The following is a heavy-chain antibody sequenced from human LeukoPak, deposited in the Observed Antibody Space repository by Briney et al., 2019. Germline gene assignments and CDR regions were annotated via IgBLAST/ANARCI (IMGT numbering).Heavy chain of an antibody. V-gene: IGHV3-48*01. Sequence: GGSLRLSCAASGFTFSSYSMNWVRQAPGKGLEWVSYISSGSSTTYNADSVKGLFTISRDNAKNSLYLQMNSLRAEDTAVYYCATPARGYSSSSGSYFDYWGQGTLVTVSS. CDR2: ISSGSSTT. D-gene: IGHD6-6*01. J-gene: IGHJ4*02. CDR3: ATPARGYSSSSGSYFDY. CDR1: GFTFSSYS.